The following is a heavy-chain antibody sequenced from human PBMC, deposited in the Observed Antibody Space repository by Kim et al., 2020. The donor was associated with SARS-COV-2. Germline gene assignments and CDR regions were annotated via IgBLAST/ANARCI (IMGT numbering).Heavy chain of an antibody. D-gene: IGHD2-2*02. CDR2: IWYDGSNK. CDR1: GFTFSSYG. Sequence: GGSLRLSCAASGFTFSSYGMHWVRQAPGKGLEWVAVIWYDGSNKYYADSVKGRFTISRDNSKNTLYLQMNSLRAEDTAVYYCARETERYCSSTSCYNYYGMDVWGQGTTVTVSS. J-gene: IGHJ6*02. CDR3: ARETERYCSSTSCYNYYGMDV. V-gene: IGHV3-33*01.